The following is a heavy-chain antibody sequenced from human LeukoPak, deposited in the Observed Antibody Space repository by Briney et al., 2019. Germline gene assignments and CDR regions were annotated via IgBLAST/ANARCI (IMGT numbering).Heavy chain of an antibody. CDR1: GYTFTSNY. V-gene: IGHV1-46*01. CDR2: ISPSGGST. CDR3: ARDHHSSGYYRRFDY. Sequence: ASVKVSCKASGYTFTSNYMHWVRQAPGQGPEWMGVISPSGGSTTYAQKFQGRVTLTRDMSTSTDYLELSSLRSEDTAVYYCARDHHSSGYYRRFDYWGQGTLVTVSS. J-gene: IGHJ4*02. D-gene: IGHD3-22*01.